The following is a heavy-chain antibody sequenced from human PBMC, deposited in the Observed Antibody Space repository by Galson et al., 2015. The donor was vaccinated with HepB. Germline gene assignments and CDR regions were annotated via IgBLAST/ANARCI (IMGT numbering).Heavy chain of an antibody. CDR3: AADRGRYFDWWGPVDY. D-gene: IGHD3-9*01. CDR1: GYTLTELS. Sequence: SVKVSCKVSGYTLTELSMHWVRQAPGKGLEWMGGFDPEDGETIYAQKFQGRVTMTEDTSTDTAYMELSSLRSEDTAVYYCAADRGRYFDWWGPVDYWGQGTLVTVSS. J-gene: IGHJ4*02. V-gene: IGHV1-24*01. CDR2: FDPEDGET.